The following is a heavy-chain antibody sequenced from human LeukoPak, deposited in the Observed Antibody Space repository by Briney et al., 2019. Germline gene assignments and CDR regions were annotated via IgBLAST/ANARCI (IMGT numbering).Heavy chain of an antibody. CDR2: INPNSGGT. D-gene: IGHD3-9*01. CDR3: ARVHYDTLTGYYYYYGMDV. CDR1: GYTFTGYY. V-gene: IGHV1-2*02. J-gene: IGHJ6*02. Sequence: GASVKVSCKASGYTFTGYYMHWVRQAPGQGLEWMGWINPNSGGTNYAQKFQGRVTMTRDTSISTAYMELSRLRSDDTAVYYCARVHYDTLTGYYYYYGMDVWGQGTTVTVSS.